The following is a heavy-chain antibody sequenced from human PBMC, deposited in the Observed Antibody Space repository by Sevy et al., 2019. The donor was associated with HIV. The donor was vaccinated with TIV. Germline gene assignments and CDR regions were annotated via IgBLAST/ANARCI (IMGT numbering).Heavy chain of an antibody. D-gene: IGHD3-3*01. CDR1: GGTFSSYA. CDR2: IIPIFGTA. Sequence: ASVKVSCKAYGGTFSSYAISWVRQAPGQGLEWMGGIIPIFGTANYAQKFQGRVTITADESTSTAYMELSSLRSEDTAVYYCARDYDFWNRSNWFDPWGQGTLVTVSS. CDR3: ARDYDFWNRSNWFDP. J-gene: IGHJ5*02. V-gene: IGHV1-69*13.